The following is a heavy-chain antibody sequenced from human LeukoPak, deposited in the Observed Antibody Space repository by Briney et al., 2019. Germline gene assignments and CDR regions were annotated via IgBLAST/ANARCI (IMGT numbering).Heavy chain of an antibody. J-gene: IGHJ4*02. D-gene: IGHD3-22*01. CDR1: GYTFTTYY. CDR2: INPNGGST. V-gene: IGHV1-46*01. Sequence: ASVKVSCKASGYTFTTYYIHWVRQAPGQGLEWMGLINPNGGSTSYAQKFQGRVTMTRDTSTSTVYMELSSLRSEDTAEYYCARADSSGYHAPCDYWGQGTLVTVSS. CDR3: ARADSSGYHAPCDY.